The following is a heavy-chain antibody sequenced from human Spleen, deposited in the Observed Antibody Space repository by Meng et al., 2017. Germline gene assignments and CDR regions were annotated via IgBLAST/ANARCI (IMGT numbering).Heavy chain of an antibody. J-gene: IGHJ6*02. CDR1: GGSFSGYY. V-gene: IGHV4-34*01. D-gene: IGHD4-23*01. CDR2: INHSGST. Sequence: SETLSLTCAVYGGSFSGYYWSWIRQPPGKGLEWIGEINHSGSTNYNPSLKSRVTISVDKSKNQFSLKLSSVTAADTAVYYCARQITVNYGGYGVDVWGQGTTVTGSS. CDR3: ARQITVNYGGYGVDV.